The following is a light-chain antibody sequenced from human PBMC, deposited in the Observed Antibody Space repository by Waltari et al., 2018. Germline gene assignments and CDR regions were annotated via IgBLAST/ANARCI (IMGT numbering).Light chain of an antibody. Sequence: QSALTQPASVSGSPGQSITISCTGTISDVGGYNYVSWYQQHPGKVPKLMIYDVSNRPSGFSHRFSGSKSGNTASLTISGLQPEDEADYYCSSYTSSDTLVFGGGTKLTVL. CDR2: DVS. CDR3: SSYTSSDTLV. V-gene: IGLV2-14*03. CDR1: ISDVGGYNY. J-gene: IGLJ2*01.